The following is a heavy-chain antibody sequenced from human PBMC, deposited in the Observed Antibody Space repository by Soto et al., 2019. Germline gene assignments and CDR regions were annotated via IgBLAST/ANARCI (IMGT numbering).Heavy chain of an antibody. CDR1: GFIFSNYA. V-gene: IGHV3-23*01. Sequence: EVQLLESGGDLVQPGGSLRLSCAASGFIFSNYAMTWVRQAPGKGPEWVSTFTSGGSTYSRDTVKGRFTISRANSKYTLYPQMNSLRAEDTAVYYFARTDKYNSQSSGWANRFHYWGQGTLVTVSS. CDR3: ARTDKYNSQSSGWANRFHY. J-gene: IGHJ4*02. D-gene: IGHD6-19*01. CDR2: FTSGGST.